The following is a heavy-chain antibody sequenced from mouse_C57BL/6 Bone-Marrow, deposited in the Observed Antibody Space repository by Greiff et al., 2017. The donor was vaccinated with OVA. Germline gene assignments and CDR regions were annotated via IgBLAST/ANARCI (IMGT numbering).Heavy chain of an antibody. V-gene: IGHV1-69*01. D-gene: IGHD1-1*02. CDR3: AREGFGDSYAMDY. Sequence: VKLQQPGAELVMPGASVKLSCKASGYTFTSYWMHWVKQRPGQGLEWIGEIDPSDSYTNYNQKFKGKATLTVDKSSSTAYMQLISLTSEDSAVYYCAREGFGDSYAMDYWGQGTSVTVSS. CDR1: GYTFTSYW. J-gene: IGHJ4*01. CDR2: IDPSDSYT.